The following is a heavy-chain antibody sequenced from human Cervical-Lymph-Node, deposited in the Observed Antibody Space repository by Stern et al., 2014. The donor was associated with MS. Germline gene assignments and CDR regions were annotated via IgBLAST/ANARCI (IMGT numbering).Heavy chain of an antibody. CDR2: SSPEDGET. V-gene: IGHV1-24*01. Sequence: MQLVESGAEVKKPGASVKVSCKVSGYTLNDLSLHWVRQAPGEGLEWVGGSSPEDGETIFAQGLQGRVTVTEDTSTDTAYMELSSLRSEDTAVYYCASAVTGLNYYFHALDVWGQGTTVTVSS. CDR1: GYTLNDLS. J-gene: IGHJ6*02. D-gene: IGHD6-19*01. CDR3: ASAVTGLNYYFHALDV.